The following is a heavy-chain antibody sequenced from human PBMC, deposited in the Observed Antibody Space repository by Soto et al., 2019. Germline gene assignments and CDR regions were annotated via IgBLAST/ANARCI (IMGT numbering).Heavy chain of an antibody. CDR1: GYTFTSYG. V-gene: IGHV1-18*01. Sequence: ASVKVSCKASGYTFTSYGISWVRQAPGQGLEWMGWISAYNGNTSYAQKFQGRVTMTRDTSTSTVYMELSSLRSEDTAVYYCARDQDIVATNYNWFGPWGQGTLVTVSS. J-gene: IGHJ5*02. CDR3: ARDQDIVATNYNWFGP. D-gene: IGHD5-12*01. CDR2: ISAYNGNT.